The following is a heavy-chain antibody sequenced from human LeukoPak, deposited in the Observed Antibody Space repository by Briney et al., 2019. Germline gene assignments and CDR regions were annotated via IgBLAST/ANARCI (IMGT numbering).Heavy chain of an antibody. V-gene: IGHV4-59*08. D-gene: IGHD1-26*01. CDR3: AARVVGATTIDY. CDR1: GGSISSYY. J-gene: IGHJ4*02. CDR2: IYYSGST. Sequence: SETLSLTCTVSGGSISSYYWSWIRQPPGKGLEWIGYIYYSGSTNYNPSLKSRVTISVDTSKNQFSLKLSSVTAADTAVYYCAARVVGATTIDYWGQGTLVTVSP.